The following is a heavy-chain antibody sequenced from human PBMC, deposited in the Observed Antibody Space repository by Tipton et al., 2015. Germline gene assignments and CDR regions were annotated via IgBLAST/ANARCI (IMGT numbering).Heavy chain of an antibody. Sequence: TLSLTCTVSGGSIYSGDDYWSWIRQHPGSSLEWVGYIYYTGSTYYNPSLRSRVAMSLDTSKNQFSLKLSSVTAADTAVYYCARDTKPRGLQLWYGMDVWGQGTTVTVSS. J-gene: IGHJ6*02. D-gene: IGHD5-18*01. V-gene: IGHV4-31*03. CDR1: GGSIYSGDDY. CDR3: ARDTKPRGLQLWYGMDV. CDR2: IYYTGST.